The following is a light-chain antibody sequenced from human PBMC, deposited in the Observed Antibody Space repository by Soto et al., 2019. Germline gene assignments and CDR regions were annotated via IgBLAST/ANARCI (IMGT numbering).Light chain of an antibody. Sequence: EILMTQSPATLSVSPGDSATLSCRASRSVDTDLAWYQQKPGQAPRLLVFATSTRATDIPARFSGSGSGTEFTLTISSLQSEDFALYYCQQYNNWPLTFGGGTKVDIK. J-gene: IGKJ4*01. V-gene: IGKV3-15*01. CDR1: RSVDTD. CDR2: ATS. CDR3: QQYNNWPLT.